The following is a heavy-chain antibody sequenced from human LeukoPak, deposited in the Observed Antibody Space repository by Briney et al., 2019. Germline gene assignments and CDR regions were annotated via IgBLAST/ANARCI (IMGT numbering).Heavy chain of an antibody. V-gene: IGHV3-66*02. Sequence: GGSLRLSCAASGFTVSSNYMSWVRQAPGKGLEWVSVIYSGGSTYYADSVTGRFTISRDNSKNTLYLQMNSLRAEDTAVYYCARVPSGWYVTYWGQGTLVTVSS. D-gene: IGHD6-19*01. CDR3: ARVPSGWYVTY. J-gene: IGHJ4*02. CDR2: IYSGGST. CDR1: GFTVSSNY.